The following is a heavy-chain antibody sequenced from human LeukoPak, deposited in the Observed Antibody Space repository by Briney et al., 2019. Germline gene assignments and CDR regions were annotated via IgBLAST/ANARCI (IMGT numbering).Heavy chain of an antibody. CDR2: LRYVGSYK. Sequence: PWGSLSLSLDSPGCPLRNYDIHWVREAPAKGLEWGAFLRYVGSYKYYADSVKGRFTISRDNSKNTLYLQMNSLRAEDTAVYYCAKGPGIAVAGTFWGQGTLVTVSS. CDR3: AKGPGIAVAGTF. D-gene: IGHD6-13*01. CDR1: GCPLRNYD. V-gene: IGHV3-30*02. J-gene: IGHJ4*02.